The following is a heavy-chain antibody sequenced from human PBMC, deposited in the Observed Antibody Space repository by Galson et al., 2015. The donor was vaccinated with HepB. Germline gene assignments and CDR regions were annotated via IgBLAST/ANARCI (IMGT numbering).Heavy chain of an antibody. J-gene: IGHJ4*02. CDR2: ISSTSDII. Sequence: SLRLSCAASGFTLTGYSLNWVRQAPGKGLEWVSYISSTSDIIHYADSVKGRFTISRDNAKNSLYLQMDSLRAEDTAVYYCARDVTTMGNSGWYCDYWGQGTLVTVSP. V-gene: IGHV3-48*04. CDR3: ARDVTTMGNSGWYCDY. D-gene: IGHD3-10*01. CDR1: GFTLTGYS.